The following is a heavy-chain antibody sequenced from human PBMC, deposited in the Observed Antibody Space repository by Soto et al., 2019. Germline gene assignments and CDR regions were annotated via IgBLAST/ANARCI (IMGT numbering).Heavy chain of an antibody. D-gene: IGHD6-13*01. CDR2: ISGSGGST. J-gene: IGHJ6*02. V-gene: IGHV3-23*01. CDR3: AKDLGYSYYYYYGMDV. CDR1: GFTFNSYG. Sequence: PGGSLRLSCAASGFTFNSYGMTWVRQAPGKGLEWVSGISGSGGSTYYADSVKGRFTISRDNSKNTLFLQMNSLRAEDTALYYCAKDLGYSYYYYYGMDVWGQGTTVTVSS.